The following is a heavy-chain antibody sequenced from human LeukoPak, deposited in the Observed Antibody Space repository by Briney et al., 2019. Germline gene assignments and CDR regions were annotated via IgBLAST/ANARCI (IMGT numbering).Heavy chain of an antibody. J-gene: IGHJ4*02. Sequence: GGSLRLSCVASGFTFNNYAVNWVRQAPGKGLQWVSGIGVTGSTTYYADSVKGRFTISRDNSKNSLYLQMNRLRAEDTAVYFCANASTSGLDYFDSWGPGTLVTVSS. CDR2: IGVTGSTT. CDR3: ANASTSGLDYFDS. CDR1: GFTFNNYA. V-gene: IGHV3-23*01.